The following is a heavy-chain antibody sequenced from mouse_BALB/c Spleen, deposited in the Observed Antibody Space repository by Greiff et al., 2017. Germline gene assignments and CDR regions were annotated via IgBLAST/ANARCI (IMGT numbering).Heavy chain of an antibody. Sequence: EVKLMESGGGLVKPGGSLKLSCAASGFTFSSYAMSWVRQSPEKRLEWVAEISSGGSYTYYPDTVTGRFTFSRDNAKNTLYLEMSSLRSEDTAMYYCARRTGTDYFDYWGQGTTLTVSS. CDR1: GFTFSSYA. CDR3: ARRTGTDYFDY. J-gene: IGHJ2*01. D-gene: IGHD4-1*01. CDR2: ISSGGSYT. V-gene: IGHV5-9-4*01.